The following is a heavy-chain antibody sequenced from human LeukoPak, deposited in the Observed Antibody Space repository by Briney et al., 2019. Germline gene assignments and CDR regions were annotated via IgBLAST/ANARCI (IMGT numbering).Heavy chain of an antibody. Sequence: ASVKVSCKASGYTFTDYYLHWVRQAPGQGLEWMGWIHPKGGGTKYAQKFQGRVTMTRDTSIRTAYMELSRLRSDDTAVFYCARDFVVVPAANDYYYYGMDVWGQGTTVTVSS. J-gene: IGHJ6*02. CDR1: GYTFTDYY. CDR2: IHPKGGGT. V-gene: IGHV1-2*02. D-gene: IGHD2-2*01. CDR3: ARDFVVVPAANDYYYYGMDV.